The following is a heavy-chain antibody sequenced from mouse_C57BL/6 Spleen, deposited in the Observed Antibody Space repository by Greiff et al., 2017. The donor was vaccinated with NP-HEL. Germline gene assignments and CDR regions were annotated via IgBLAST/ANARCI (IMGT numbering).Heavy chain of an antibody. V-gene: IGHV1-72*01. D-gene: IGHD1-1*01. CDR3: ARALYYGSSYPAY. CDR1: GYTFTSYW. CDR2: IDPNSGGT. J-gene: IGHJ3*01. Sequence: QVQLQQPGAELVKPGASVKLSCKASGYTFTSYWMHWVKQRPGRGLEWIGRIDPNSGGTKYNEKFKSKATLTVDKPSSTAYMQLSSLTSEDSAVYYCARALYYGSSYPAYWGQGTLVTVSA.